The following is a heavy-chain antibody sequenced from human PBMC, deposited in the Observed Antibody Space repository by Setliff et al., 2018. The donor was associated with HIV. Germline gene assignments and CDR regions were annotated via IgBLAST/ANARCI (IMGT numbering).Heavy chain of an antibody. Sequence: PGGSLRLSCAASGFTFSSYAMSWVRQAPGKGLEWVSAISGSGGSTYYADSVKGRFTISRDNSKNTLYLQMNSLRAEDTAVYYCARALPAGRLQKLSQKTMDVWGQGTSVTVSS. J-gene: IGHJ6*02. CDR3: ARALPAGRLQKLSQKTMDV. CDR1: GFTFSSYA. CDR2: ISGSGGST. D-gene: IGHD2-21*01. V-gene: IGHV3-23*01.